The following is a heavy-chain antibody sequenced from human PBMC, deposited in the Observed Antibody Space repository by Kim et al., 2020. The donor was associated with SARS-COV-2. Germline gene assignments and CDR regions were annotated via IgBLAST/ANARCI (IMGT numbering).Heavy chain of an antibody. V-gene: IGHV4-4*02. CDR1: GGSISSSNW. D-gene: IGHD3-3*01. CDR3: ARKRGYYDFWSGYSQAFDY. Sequence: SETLSLTCAVSGGSISSSNWWSWVRQPPGKGLEWIGEIYHSGSTNYNPSLKSRVTISVDKSKNQFSLKLSSVTAADTAVYYCARKRGYYDFWSGYSQAFDYWGQGTLVTVSS. J-gene: IGHJ4*02. CDR2: IYHSGST.